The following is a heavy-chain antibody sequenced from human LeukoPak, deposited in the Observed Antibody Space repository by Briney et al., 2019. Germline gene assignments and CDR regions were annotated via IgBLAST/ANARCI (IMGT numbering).Heavy chain of an antibody. V-gene: IGHV3-48*01. J-gene: IGHJ5*02. CDR3: ARANTWGEPLFSVGWFDP. D-gene: IGHD3-16*01. CDR2: ITSSSTI. CDR1: GFTFSSYS. Sequence: GGSLRLSCAASGFTFSSYSMNWVRQAPGKGLEWVSYITSSSTIYYADSVKGRFTISRDNAKNSLYLQMNSLGAEDTAVYYCARANTWGEPLFSVGWFDPWGQGTLVTVSS.